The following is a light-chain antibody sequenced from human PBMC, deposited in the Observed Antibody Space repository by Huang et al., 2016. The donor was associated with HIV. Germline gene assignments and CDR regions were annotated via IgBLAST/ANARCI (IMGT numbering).Light chain of an antibody. Sequence: EIKMTQSPATLSVSPGGGVTLSCRASQNVRHNLAWYQQKTGQAPRLLIYDTSTRASGIPARFSGSGSGTEFTLTISGLQSEDFAIYYCQQYDKWPPGLTFGGGTKVEI. J-gene: IGKJ4*01. CDR3: QQYDKWPPGLT. V-gene: IGKV3D-15*01. CDR2: DTS. CDR1: QNVRHN.